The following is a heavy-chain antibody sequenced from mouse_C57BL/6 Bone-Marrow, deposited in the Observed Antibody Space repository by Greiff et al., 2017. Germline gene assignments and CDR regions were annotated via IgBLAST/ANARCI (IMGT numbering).Heavy chain of an antibody. Sequence: EVNVVESGAELVRPGASVKLSCTASGFNIKDDYMHWVKQRPEQGLEWIGWIDPENGDTEYASKFQGKATITADTSSNTAYLQLSSLTSEDTAVYYCTHLLLDYGGQGTTLTVAS. D-gene: IGHD1-1*01. J-gene: IGHJ2*01. CDR2: IDPENGDT. V-gene: IGHV14-4*01. CDR1: GFNIKDDY. CDR3: THLLLDY.